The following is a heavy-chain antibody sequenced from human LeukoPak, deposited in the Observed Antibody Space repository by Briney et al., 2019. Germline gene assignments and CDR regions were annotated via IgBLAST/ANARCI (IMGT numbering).Heavy chain of an antibody. J-gene: IGHJ3*02. CDR2: IYHSGST. D-gene: IGHD5-18*01. Sequence: SETLSPTCAVSGGSISSSNWWSWVRQPPGKGLEWIGEIYHSGSTNYNPSLKSRVTISVDKSKNQFSLKLSSVTAADTAVYYCARWYSYGSDAFDIWGQGTMVTVSS. CDR1: GGSISSSNW. V-gene: IGHV4-4*02. CDR3: ARWYSYGSDAFDI.